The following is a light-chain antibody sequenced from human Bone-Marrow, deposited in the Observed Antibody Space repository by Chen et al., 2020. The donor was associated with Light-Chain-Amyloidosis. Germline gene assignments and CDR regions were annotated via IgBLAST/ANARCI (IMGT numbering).Light chain of an antibody. CDR1: QSVNKW. J-gene: IGKJ5*01. V-gene: IGKV1-5*03. Sequence: IQMTQSPSTLSASVGDRVTITCRASQSVNKWLAWYQQKPGKAPNLLIYKATTLQSGVPSRFTGSGSGKEFTLTITSLQPEDFAPYSCHQYTPFAVTFGQGTRLKIK. CDR2: KAT. CDR3: HQYTPFAVT.